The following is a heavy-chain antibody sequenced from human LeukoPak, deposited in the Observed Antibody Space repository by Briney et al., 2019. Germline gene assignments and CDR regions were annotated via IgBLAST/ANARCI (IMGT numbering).Heavy chain of an antibody. V-gene: IGHV3-74*01. J-gene: IGHJ6*03. CDR3: ARVDTAMVFYYYYYMDA. CDR1: GFTFSSYW. Sequence: GGSLRLSCAASGFTFSSYWMHWVRQAPGKGLVWVSRINSDGSSTSYADSVKGRFTISRDNAKNTLYLQMNSLRAEGTAVYYCARVDTAMVFYYYYYMDAWGKGNTVTVSS. CDR2: INSDGSST. D-gene: IGHD5-18*01.